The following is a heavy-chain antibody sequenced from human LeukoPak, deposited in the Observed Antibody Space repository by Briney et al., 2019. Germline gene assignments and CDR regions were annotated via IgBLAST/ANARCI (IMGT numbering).Heavy chain of an antibody. CDR2: IYPGDSDT. J-gene: IGHJ4*02. D-gene: IGHD3-22*01. Sequence: GESLKISCKGSGYSFTSYWIGWVRQMPGKGLEWMGIIYPGDSDTRYSPSFQGQVTISADKSISTAYLQWSSLKASDTAMYHCARRGYYDSSGYYFGNYWGQGTLVTVSS. CDR1: GYSFTSYW. CDR3: ARRGYYDSSGYYFGNY. V-gene: IGHV5-51*01.